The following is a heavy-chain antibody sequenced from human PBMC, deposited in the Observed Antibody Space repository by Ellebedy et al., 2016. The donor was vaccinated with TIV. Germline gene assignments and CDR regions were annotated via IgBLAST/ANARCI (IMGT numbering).Heavy chain of an antibody. D-gene: IGHD5-18*01. V-gene: IGHV3-23*01. CDR3: AKTGNTAMVNYFDC. CDR1: EFTFSTYP. Sequence: GESLKISCAASEFTFSTYPMSWVRQTPGKGLEWVSGISGSGGSTYYADSVKGRFTISRDNSKNTLFLQMNSLRAEDTAVYYCAKTGNTAMVNYFDCWGQGTLVAVSS. CDR2: ISGSGGST. J-gene: IGHJ4*02.